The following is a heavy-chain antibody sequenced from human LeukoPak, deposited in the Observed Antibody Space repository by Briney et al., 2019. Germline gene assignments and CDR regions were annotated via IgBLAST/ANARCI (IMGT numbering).Heavy chain of an antibody. CDR3: ARSIPYGTTWYGRSDY. J-gene: IGHJ4*02. V-gene: IGHV3-7*03. Sequence: PGGSLRLSCAASGFPFSSYSVTWVRQAPGKGLEWVANIKPDGTTKFYVDSVKGRFTISRDNALNSLYLQMNSLRAEDTATYYCARSIPYGTTWYGRSDYWGQGTLVTVSS. CDR2: IKPDGTTK. D-gene: IGHD6-13*01. CDR1: GFPFSSYS.